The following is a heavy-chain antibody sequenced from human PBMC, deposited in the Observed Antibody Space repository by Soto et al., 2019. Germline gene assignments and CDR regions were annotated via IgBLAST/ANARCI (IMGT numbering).Heavy chain of an antibody. CDR1: GFTFSRHA. CDR3: ARTRNGGVADSFDS. J-gene: IGHJ5*01. Sequence: GGSLRLSCAASGFTFSRHAMHWVRLTPGRGLEWVLAISRDGSYIYYTDSVKGRFTVSRDNSKNTVFVQMNRLIPDDTALYFCARTRNGGVADSFDSWGQGTRVTVSS. D-gene: IGHD3-3*01. CDR2: ISRDGSYI. V-gene: IGHV3-30*04.